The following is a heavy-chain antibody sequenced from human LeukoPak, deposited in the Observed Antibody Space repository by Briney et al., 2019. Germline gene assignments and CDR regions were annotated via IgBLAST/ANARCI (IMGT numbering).Heavy chain of an antibody. D-gene: IGHD2-2*01. Sequence: ASVKVSCKASGYISTNSGICWVRHALEQGLEWVGWISAYNGNTNYVQKFQGRVTTTTDTSTSTAYIELRSLRSDDTAVCYCARELDIVVVPVVSRHYGLDVWGQGTTVTVSS. CDR2: ISAYNGNT. CDR3: ARELDIVVVPVVSRHYGLDV. V-gene: IGHV1-18*01. CDR1: GYISTNSG. J-gene: IGHJ6*02.